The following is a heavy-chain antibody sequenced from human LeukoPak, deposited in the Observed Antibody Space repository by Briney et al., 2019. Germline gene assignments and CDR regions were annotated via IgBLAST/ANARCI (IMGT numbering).Heavy chain of an antibody. Sequence: ASVKVSCKASGYTFTSYGISWVRQAPGQGLEWMGWISAYNGNTNYAQKPQGRVTMTTDTSTSTAYMELRSLRSDDTAVYYCGASGVTTSLGYYYYGMDVWGQGTTVTVSS. CDR2: ISAYNGNT. V-gene: IGHV1-18*01. D-gene: IGHD4-17*01. CDR1: GYTFTSYG. J-gene: IGHJ6*02. CDR3: GASGVTTSLGYYYYGMDV.